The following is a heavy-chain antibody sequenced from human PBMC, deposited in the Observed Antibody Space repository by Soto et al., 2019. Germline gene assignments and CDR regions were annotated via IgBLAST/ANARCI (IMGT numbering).Heavy chain of an antibody. J-gene: IGHJ4*02. Sequence: SETLSLTCAVYGGSFSGYYWSWIRQPPGKGLEWIGEINHSGSTNYNPSLKSRVTISVDTSKNQFSLKLSSVTAADMAVYYCARERDSSSSSYAANNQFDYWGQGTLVTVSS. D-gene: IGHD6-6*01. CDR1: GGSFSGYY. CDR2: INHSGST. CDR3: ARERDSSSSSYAANNQFDY. V-gene: IGHV4-34*01.